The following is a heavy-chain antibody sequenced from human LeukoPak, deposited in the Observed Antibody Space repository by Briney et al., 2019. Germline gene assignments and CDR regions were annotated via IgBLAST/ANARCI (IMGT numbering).Heavy chain of an antibody. CDR3: AKDPIADYGLIVDF. Sequence: GASVRISCEASGYTFTDYSIHWVRQAPGQGLEWMGIINPSGGGASYAQKFQGRVTMTRDTSTSTVYMELSSLRSEDTAVDYCAKDPIADYGLIVDFWGQGTLVTVSS. D-gene: IGHD4-17*01. V-gene: IGHV1-46*01. CDR1: GYTFTDYS. CDR2: INPSGGGA. J-gene: IGHJ4*02.